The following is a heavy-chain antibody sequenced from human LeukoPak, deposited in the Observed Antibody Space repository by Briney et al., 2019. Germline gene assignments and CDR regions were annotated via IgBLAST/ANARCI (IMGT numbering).Heavy chain of an antibody. Sequence: GESLQISGKGSGYIFTSYWISWGRQLPGKGLEWMGRIDPSDSYTNYSPSFQGHVTISADKSISTAYLQWSSLKASDTAMYYCARHESGWPLFWGQGTLVTVSS. CDR1: GYIFTSYW. D-gene: IGHD6-19*01. CDR2: IDPSDSYT. V-gene: IGHV5-10-1*01. CDR3: ARHESGWPLF. J-gene: IGHJ4*02.